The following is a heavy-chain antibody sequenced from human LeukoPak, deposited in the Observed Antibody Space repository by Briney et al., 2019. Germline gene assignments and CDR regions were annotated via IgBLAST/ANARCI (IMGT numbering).Heavy chain of an antibody. Sequence: GGSLRLSCAASGFSFTSYAMHWVRQAPGKGLEWVAVISFDGNHKYYADSVKGQFIISRDNSKTTVYLQMNSLSTEDTAVYYCARDRAWNYFDYWGQGTLVTVSS. CDR2: ISFDGNHK. CDR1: GFSFTSYA. D-gene: IGHD3-3*01. J-gene: IGHJ4*02. V-gene: IGHV3-30*04. CDR3: ARDRAWNYFDY.